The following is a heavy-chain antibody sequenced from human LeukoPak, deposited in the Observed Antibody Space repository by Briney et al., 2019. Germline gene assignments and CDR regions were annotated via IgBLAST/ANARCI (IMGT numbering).Heavy chain of an antibody. V-gene: IGHV4-39*02. Sequence: PSETLSLTCTVSGGSISSSSYYWGWIRQPPGKGLEWIGSIYYSGSTYYNPSLKSRVTISVDTSKNQFSLKLSSVTAADTAVYYCAREDRTYYDYVWGSYRLNWFDPWGQGTLVTVSS. CDR3: AREDRTYYDYVWGSYRLNWFDP. CDR1: GGSISSSSYY. CDR2: IYYSGST. D-gene: IGHD3-16*02. J-gene: IGHJ5*02.